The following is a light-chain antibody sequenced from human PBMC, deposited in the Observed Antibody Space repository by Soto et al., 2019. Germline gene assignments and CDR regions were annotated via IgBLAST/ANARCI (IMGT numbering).Light chain of an antibody. V-gene: IGKV2-28*01. CDR3: MQALQSLT. CDR1: QSLLYNNTYNY. Sequence: EIVMTQSPLTLPVTPGEPASISCRSSQSLLYNNTYNYLDWYVQKPGQSPQLLIYFGSNRALGVPDRFSGSGSGTDFTLKINRVEAEDVGTYYCMQALQSLTFGQGTRL. J-gene: IGKJ5*01. CDR2: FGS.